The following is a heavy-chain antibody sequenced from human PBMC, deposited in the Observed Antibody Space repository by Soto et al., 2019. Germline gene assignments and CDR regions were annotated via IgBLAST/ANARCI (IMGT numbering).Heavy chain of an antibody. D-gene: IGHD3-10*01. CDR3: ARRSMVRGVIIAYYFDY. Sequence: QLQLQESGPGLVKPSETLSLTCTVSGGSISSSSYYWGWIRQPPGKGLEWIGSIYYSGSTYYNPSLKSRVTISVDTSKNQFSLKLSSVTAADTAVYYCARRSMVRGVIIAYYFDYWGQGTLVTVSS. J-gene: IGHJ4*02. V-gene: IGHV4-39*01. CDR1: GGSISSSSYY. CDR2: IYYSGST.